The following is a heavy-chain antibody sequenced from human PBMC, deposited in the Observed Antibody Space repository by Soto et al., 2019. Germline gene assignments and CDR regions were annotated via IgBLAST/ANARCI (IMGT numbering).Heavy chain of an antibody. Sequence: AAECMCVDHAIHRILKETGKGLEWVSGISWNSGSIDYADSVKGRFTISRDNAKNSLYLEMNSLRTEDTAFYYCAKDIRGDYDSSGYTSHACDIWGQGTVVTVSS. CDR1: ECMCVDHA. CDR3: AKDIRGDYDSSGYTSHACDI. D-gene: IGHD3-22*01. J-gene: IGHJ3*02. CDR2: ISWNSGSI. V-gene: IGHV3-9*01.